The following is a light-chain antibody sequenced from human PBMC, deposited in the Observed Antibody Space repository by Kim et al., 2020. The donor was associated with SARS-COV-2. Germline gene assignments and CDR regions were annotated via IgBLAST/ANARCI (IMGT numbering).Light chain of an antibody. J-gene: IGLJ3*02. CDR1: SSNIGSNT. Sequence: GQRVTISCSGSSSNIGSNTVNWNQQLPGTAPKLLIYNNNQRPSGVPDRFSGSKSGTSASLAISGLQSEDEADYYCAAWDDSLNGWVFGGGTQLTVL. V-gene: IGLV1-44*01. CDR2: NNN. CDR3: AAWDDSLNGWV.